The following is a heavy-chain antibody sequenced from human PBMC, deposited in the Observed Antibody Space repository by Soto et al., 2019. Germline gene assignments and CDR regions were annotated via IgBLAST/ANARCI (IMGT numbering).Heavy chain of an antibody. D-gene: IGHD6-19*01. Sequence: QVQLRESGPGLVKPSETLSLTCTVSGGSITSFYWSWVRQPPGKGLEWIGYIYYNGNTNYNPSLKRRVTRSVDTSKNQFSLNLSSVTAAETAVYYCTRGSSGWFPRPLDYWGQGTLVTVSS. CDR2: IYYNGNT. CDR3: TRGSSGWFPRPLDY. V-gene: IGHV4-59*01. J-gene: IGHJ4*02. CDR1: GGSITSFY.